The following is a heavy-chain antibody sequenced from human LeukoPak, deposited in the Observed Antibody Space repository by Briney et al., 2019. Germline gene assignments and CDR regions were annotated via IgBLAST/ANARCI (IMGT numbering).Heavy chain of an antibody. CDR3: ARGRYCSGGSCYPTVGFYDY. Sequence: PGGSLRLSCAASGFTFSSYDMHWVRQATGKGLEWVSAIGTAGDTYYPGSVKGRFTISRENAKNSLYLQMSSLRAGDTAVYYCARGRYCSGGSCYPTVGFYDYWGQGTLVTVSS. CDR1: GFTFSSYD. CDR2: IGTAGDT. J-gene: IGHJ4*02. D-gene: IGHD2-15*01. V-gene: IGHV3-13*01.